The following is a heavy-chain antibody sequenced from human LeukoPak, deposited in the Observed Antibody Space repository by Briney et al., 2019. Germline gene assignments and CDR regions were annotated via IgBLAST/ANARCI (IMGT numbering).Heavy chain of an antibody. CDR3: ARSSSWYRWFDP. CDR2: INHSGST. V-gene: IGHV4-34*01. CDR1: GGSFSGYY. Sequence: SETLSLTCAVYGGSFSGYYWSWIRQPPGKGLEWIGEINHSGSTNYNPSLKSRVTISVDTSKNQFSLKLSSVTAAGTAVYYCARSSSWYRWFDPWGQGTLVTVSS. J-gene: IGHJ5*02. D-gene: IGHD6-13*01.